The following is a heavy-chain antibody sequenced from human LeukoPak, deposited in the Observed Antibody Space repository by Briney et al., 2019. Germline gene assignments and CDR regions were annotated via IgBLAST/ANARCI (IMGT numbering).Heavy chain of an antibody. Sequence: GSLRLSCAASGFTFSTYGMHWVRQAPGKGLEGVAYIWYDGGNKYYADSVKGRFTISRDNSKNTLYLQMNSLRAEDTAVYYCAKDTSSGSYLVLADYWGQGTLVTVSS. J-gene: IGHJ4*02. V-gene: IGHV3-30*02. CDR3: AKDTSSGSYLVLADY. CDR1: GFTFSTYG. D-gene: IGHD1-26*01. CDR2: IWYDGGNK.